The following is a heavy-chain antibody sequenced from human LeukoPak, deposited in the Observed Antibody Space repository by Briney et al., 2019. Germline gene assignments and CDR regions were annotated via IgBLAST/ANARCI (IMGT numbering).Heavy chain of an antibody. D-gene: IGHD3-22*01. CDR2: IKEDESEK. CDR3: ARCNYYDSSRHPTSFEN. V-gene: IGHV3-7*01. Sequence: GGSLRLSCAASGFTFGSYWMTWVRQAPGKGLEWVANIKEDESEKYCVDSVRGRFTISRDNAKNSLYLQMNSLRAEDTAVYYCARCNYYDSSRHPTSFENWGQGTLVTVSS. CDR1: GFTFGSYW. J-gene: IGHJ4*02.